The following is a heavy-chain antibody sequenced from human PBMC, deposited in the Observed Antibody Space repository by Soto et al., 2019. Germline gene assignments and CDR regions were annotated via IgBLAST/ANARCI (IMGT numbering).Heavy chain of an antibody. Sequence: PGGSLRLSCAASGFTFSSYWMHWVRQAPGKGLVWVSRINSDGSSTSYADSVKGRFTISRDNAKNTLYLQMNSLRAEDTAVYYCAREKDYYGSGSYRTNAFDIWGQGTMVTVSS. CDR3: AREKDYYGSGSYRTNAFDI. CDR2: INSDGSST. V-gene: IGHV3-74*01. CDR1: GFTFSSYW. J-gene: IGHJ3*02. D-gene: IGHD3-10*01.